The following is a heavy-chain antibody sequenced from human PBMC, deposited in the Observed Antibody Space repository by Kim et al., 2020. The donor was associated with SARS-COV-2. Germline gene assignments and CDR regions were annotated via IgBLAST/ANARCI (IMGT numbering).Heavy chain of an antibody. CDR2: IIPIFGTA. CDR3: ARELDYSGSSYYYYGMDV. V-gene: IGHV1-69*13. J-gene: IGHJ6*02. D-gene: IGHD1-26*01. CDR1: GGTFSSYA. Sequence: SVKVSCKASGGTFSSYAISWVRQAPGQGLEWMGGIIPIFGTANYAQKFQGRVTITADESTSTAYMELSSLRSEDTAVYYCARELDYSGSSYYYYGMDVWGQGTTVTVSS.